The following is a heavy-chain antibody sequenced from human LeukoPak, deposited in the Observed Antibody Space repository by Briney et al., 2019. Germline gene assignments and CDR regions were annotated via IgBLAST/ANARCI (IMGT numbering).Heavy chain of an antibody. CDR1: GFTFSSYE. CDR2: ISSSGSTI. J-gene: IGHJ5*02. CDR3: ARFYGDRPERNWFDP. D-gene: IGHD4-17*01. Sequence: PGGSLRLSCAASGFTFSSYEMNWVRQAPGKGLEWVSYISSSGSTIYYADSVKGRFTISRDNAKNSLYLQMNSLRAEDTAVYYCARFYGDRPERNWFDPWGQGPLVTVSS. V-gene: IGHV3-48*03.